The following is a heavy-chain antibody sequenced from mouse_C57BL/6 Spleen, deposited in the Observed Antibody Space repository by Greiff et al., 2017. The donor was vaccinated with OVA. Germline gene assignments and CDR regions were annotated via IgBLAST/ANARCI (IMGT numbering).Heavy chain of an antibody. CDR2: IDPSDSYT. J-gene: IGHJ3*01. D-gene: IGHD3-2*01. V-gene: IGHV1-69*01. CDR3: ARYLDSSQAFAY. CDR1: GYTFTSYW. Sequence: QVQLQQPGAELVMPGASVKLSCKASGYTFTSYWMHWVKQRPGQGLEWIGEIDPSDSYTNYNQKFKGKSTLTVDTSSSTAYMQLSSLTSEDSAVYYCARYLDSSQAFAYWGQGTLVTGSA.